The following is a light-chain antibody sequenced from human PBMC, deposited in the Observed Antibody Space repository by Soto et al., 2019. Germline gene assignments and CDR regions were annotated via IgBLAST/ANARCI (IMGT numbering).Light chain of an antibody. CDR1: QSVLYSSNNKNY. V-gene: IGKV4-1*01. Sequence: DIVMTQSPASLAVSLGERATINCKSSQSVLYSSNNKNYLAWYQQKPGRPPKLLIYWASTRESGVPDRFSGSGSGTDFTLTISSLQAEDVAVYYCQQYYSTFGRTFGQGTKVDIK. J-gene: IGKJ1*01. CDR3: QQYYSTFGRT. CDR2: WAS.